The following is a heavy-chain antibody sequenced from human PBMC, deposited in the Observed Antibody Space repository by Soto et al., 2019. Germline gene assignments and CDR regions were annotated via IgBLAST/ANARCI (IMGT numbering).Heavy chain of an antibody. V-gene: IGHV3-30-3*01. CDR2: ISYDGSNK. J-gene: IGHJ6*02. CDR3: ASVYGDVYYGMDV. D-gene: IGHD4-17*01. CDR1: GFTFSSYA. Sequence: SLRLSCAASGFTFSSYAMHWVRQAPGKGLEWVAVISYDGSNKYYADSVKGRFTISRDNSKNTLYLQMNSLRAEDTAVYYCASVYGDVYYGMDVWGQGTTVTVSS.